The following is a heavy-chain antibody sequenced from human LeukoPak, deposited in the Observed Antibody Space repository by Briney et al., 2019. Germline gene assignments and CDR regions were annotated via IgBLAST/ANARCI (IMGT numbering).Heavy chain of an antibody. D-gene: IGHD3-22*01. J-gene: IGHJ4*02. CDR3: ATADSSGYYLDY. CDR2: FDPEDGET. Sequence: ASVKASCKVSGYTLTELSMHWVRQAPGKGLEWMGGFDPEDGETIYAQKFQGRVTMTEDTSTDTAYMELSSLRSEDTAVYYCATADSSGYYLDYWGQGTLVTVSS. V-gene: IGHV1-24*01. CDR1: GYTLTELS.